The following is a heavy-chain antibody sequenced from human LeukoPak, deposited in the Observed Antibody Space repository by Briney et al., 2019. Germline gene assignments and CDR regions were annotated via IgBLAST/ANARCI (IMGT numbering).Heavy chain of an antibody. D-gene: IGHD3-9*01. Sequence: PSETLSLTCTVSGGSISSYYWSWIRQPPGKGLEWIGYIYYSGSTNYNPSLKSRVTISVDTSKNQFSLKLSSVTAADTAVYYCASGLRYFDWSTWDYWGQGTLVTVSS. CDR1: GGSISSYY. CDR2: IYYSGST. CDR3: ASGLRYFDWSTWDY. V-gene: IGHV4-59*01. J-gene: IGHJ4*02.